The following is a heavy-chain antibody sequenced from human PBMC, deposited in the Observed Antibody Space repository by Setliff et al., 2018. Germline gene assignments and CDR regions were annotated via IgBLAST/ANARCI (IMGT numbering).Heavy chain of an antibody. D-gene: IGHD3-22*01. CDR1: GFTLRNSG. CDR3: AKELIEVLMTGLEF. J-gene: IGHJ4*02. CDR2: ISYDGFKI. V-gene: IGHV3-30*18. Sequence: GGSLRLSCAASGFTLRNSGMHWVRQAPGRGLEWVTFISYDGFKIYYAESVKGRFTISRDISTNTLLLEIDSLRSEDTAVYFCAKELIEVLMTGLEFWGQGTMVTVSS.